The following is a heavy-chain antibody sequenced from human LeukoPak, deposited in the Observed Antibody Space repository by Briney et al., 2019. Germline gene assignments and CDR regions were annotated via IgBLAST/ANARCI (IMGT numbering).Heavy chain of an antibody. CDR3: AKETGIILVRGAVDY. CDR2: TSGSGGNP. CDR1: GFAFSSYA. V-gene: IGHV3-23*01. D-gene: IGHD3-10*01. J-gene: IGHJ4*02. Sequence: AGGSLRLSCAASGFAFSSYAMSWVRRAPGKGLEWVSVTSGSGGNPYYADSVKGRFTISRDNSKNTLYLHMNSLRAEDTALYYCAKETGIILVRGAVDYWGQGTLVTVSS.